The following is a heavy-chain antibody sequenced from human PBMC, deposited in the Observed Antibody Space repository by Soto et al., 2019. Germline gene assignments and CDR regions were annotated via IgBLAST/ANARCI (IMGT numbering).Heavy chain of an antibody. V-gene: IGHV3-9*01. D-gene: IGHD3-10*01. Sequence: GGSLRLSCAASGFTFDDYAMHWVRQAPGKGLEWVSGISWNSGSIGYADSVKGRFTISRDNAKNSLYLQMNSLRAEDTALYYCAKGEGPHYYGSGTMFDPWGQGTLVTVSS. CDR3: AKGEGPHYYGSGTMFDP. CDR2: ISWNSGSI. J-gene: IGHJ5*02. CDR1: GFTFDDYA.